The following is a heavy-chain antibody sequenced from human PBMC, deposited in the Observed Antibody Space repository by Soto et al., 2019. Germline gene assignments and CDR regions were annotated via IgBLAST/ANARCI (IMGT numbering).Heavy chain of an antibody. Sequence: SETLSLTCTVSGVSIISGGYYWILIRQHPGKGLEWIGYIYYSGSTYYNPSLKSRVTISVDTSKNQFSLKLSSVTAADTAVYYGARAGDRHNFYLGDWGQGTLVTVSS. D-gene: IGHD3-10*01. CDR2: IYYSGST. CDR3: ARAGDRHNFYLGD. V-gene: IGHV4-31*03. J-gene: IGHJ4*02. CDR1: GVSIISGGYY.